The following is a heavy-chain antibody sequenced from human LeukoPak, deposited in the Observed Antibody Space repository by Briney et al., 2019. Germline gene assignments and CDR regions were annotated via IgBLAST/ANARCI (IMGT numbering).Heavy chain of an antibody. CDR2: ITGCGDAR. V-gene: IGHV3-23*01. CDR3: AKDILTYYYGTSGYYFDY. J-gene: IGHJ4*02. CDR1: GFTFDNHA. D-gene: IGHD3-22*01. Sequence: AGSLRLSCAASGFTFDNHAMTWVSQAAGKWLEWDSVITGCGDARYYAGSVKGRFTISRDNSKNTLHLQMNTLRVEDTALYDCAKDILTYYYGTSGYYFDYWGQGTLVTVSP.